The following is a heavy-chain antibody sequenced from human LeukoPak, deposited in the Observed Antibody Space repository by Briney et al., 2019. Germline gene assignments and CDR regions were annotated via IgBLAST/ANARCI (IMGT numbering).Heavy chain of an antibody. CDR3: ARDCSNGVCFPRDY. D-gene: IGHD2-8*01. CDR1: GYTLSEYG. CDR2: ITTYNGDK. J-gene: IGHJ4*02. Sequence: ASVTVSCKASGYTLSEYGISWVRRAPGQGLEWVGWITTYNGDKKYSQKFQGRVTMTTDTSTSTYYMELRSLRSDDTAVYYCARDCSNGVCFPRDYWGQGTLVTVST. V-gene: IGHV1-18*01.